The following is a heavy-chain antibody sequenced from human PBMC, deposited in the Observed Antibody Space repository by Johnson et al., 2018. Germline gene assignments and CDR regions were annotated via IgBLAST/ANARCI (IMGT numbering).Heavy chain of an antibody. Sequence: QVQLQESGGGVVQPGGSLTLSCAASRFTFSSYGMQWVRQAPGKGLEWVAVISSGGRLQYYADSVKGRFTISRDNAKNSLYLQINSLGAEDTAVYYCVRNGGCFDYWGQGSLVTVSS. D-gene: IGHD3-16*01. CDR2: ISSGGRLQ. CDR1: RFTFSSYG. J-gene: IGHJ4*02. V-gene: IGHV3-30*03. CDR3: VRNGGCFDY.